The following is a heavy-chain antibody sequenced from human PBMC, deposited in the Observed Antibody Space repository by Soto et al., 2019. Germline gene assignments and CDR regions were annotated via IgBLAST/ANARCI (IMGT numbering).Heavy chain of an antibody. V-gene: IGHV3-15*07. J-gene: IGHJ4*01. D-gene: IGHD3-22*01. CDR3: TTDSYFTTILVRFDF. Sequence: EVQLVESGGDLVKPGGSLRLACAASGFTFSNAWINWVRQAPGKGLEWVGRIKSKTDGGTTDFAALVKGRFAISRDDSKNMVYLQMNSLKIEDTAIYYCTTDSYFTTILVRFDFWGHGTLVTVSS. CDR2: IKSKTDGGTT. CDR1: GFTFSNAW.